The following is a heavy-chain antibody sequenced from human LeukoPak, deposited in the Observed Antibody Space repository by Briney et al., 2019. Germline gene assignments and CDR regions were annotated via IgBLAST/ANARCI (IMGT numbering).Heavy chain of an antibody. J-gene: IGHJ3*02. Sequence: PSETLSLTCTVSGYSISSGYYWGWIRQPPGKGLEWIGSIYHSGSTYYNPSLKSRVTISVDTSKNQFSLKLSSVTAADTAVYYCARQSIVGATGYYDAFDIWGQGTMVTVSS. D-gene: IGHD1-26*01. CDR2: IYHSGST. CDR3: ARQSIVGATGYYDAFDI. V-gene: IGHV4-38-2*02. CDR1: GYSISSGYY.